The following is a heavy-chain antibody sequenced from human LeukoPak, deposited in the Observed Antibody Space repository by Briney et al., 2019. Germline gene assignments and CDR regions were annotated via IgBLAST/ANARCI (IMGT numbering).Heavy chain of an antibody. J-gene: IGHJ4*02. Sequence: PSETLSLTCAVDGGSLSGYYWTLIRQTPGKGLEWIGEISHTGGTNYNPSLKSRVTISVDSSKRQFSLRMTSVTAADTGIYYCARVPDITARPCDSWGPGTMVIVSS. D-gene: IGHD1-1*01. CDR3: ARVPDITARPCDS. V-gene: IGHV4-34*01. CDR2: ISHTGGT. CDR1: GGSLSGYY.